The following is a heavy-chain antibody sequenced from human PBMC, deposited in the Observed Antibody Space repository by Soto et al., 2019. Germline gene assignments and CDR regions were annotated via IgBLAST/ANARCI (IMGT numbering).Heavy chain of an antibody. CDR1: AFSFSTSW. Sequence: GGSLRLSCAASAFSFSTSWMHWVRQAPGEGLVWVSRINPDGRTINYADSVKGRFTISRDNAKNTLYLQMNSLRAEDTAVYYCARDGAYCSSTSCNVYYYYGMDVWGQGTTVTV. CDR2: INPDGRTI. V-gene: IGHV3-74*01. D-gene: IGHD2-2*01. J-gene: IGHJ6*02. CDR3: ARDGAYCSSTSCNVYYYYGMDV.